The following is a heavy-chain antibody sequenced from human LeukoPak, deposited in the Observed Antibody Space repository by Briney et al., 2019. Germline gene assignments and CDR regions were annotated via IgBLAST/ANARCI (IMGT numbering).Heavy chain of an antibody. CDR1: GGSFSDYF. CDR2: FNNYTGDT. D-gene: IGHD3-22*01. CDR3: ARGRIAKIVVVHSFSYGMDV. Sequence: SETLSLTCTVFGGSFSDYFWTWIRHSPGTGREGIGKFNNYTGDTYYNPSLNSRVSISLEKSKNQLSLELRSVTAADTAVYYCARGRIAKIVVVHSFSYGMDVWGQGTTVTVSS. J-gene: IGHJ6*02. V-gene: IGHV4-34*01.